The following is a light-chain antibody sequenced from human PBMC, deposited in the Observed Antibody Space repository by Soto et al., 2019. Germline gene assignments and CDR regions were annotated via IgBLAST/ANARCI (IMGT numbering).Light chain of an antibody. Sequence: IQMPQSPSTPPASVGDRVTIPCPASQSIASWLAWYQQKPGNAPKLLIYDASNLESGVPSRFSGSGSGTEFTLTISSLQPDDFATYYCQQYESYWTFGQGTKVDIK. J-gene: IGKJ1*01. V-gene: IGKV1-5*01. CDR1: QSIASW. CDR2: DAS. CDR3: QQYESYWT.